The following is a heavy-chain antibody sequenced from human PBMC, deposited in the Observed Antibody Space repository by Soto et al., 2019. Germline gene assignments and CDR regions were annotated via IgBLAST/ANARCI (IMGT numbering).Heavy chain of an antibody. D-gene: IGHD1-20*01. CDR3: ARTDRYNSPSTGWASRFDF. J-gene: IGHJ4*02. CDR1: GFSFANYA. Sequence: EVQLLESGGGLVQPGGSLRLFCAASGFSFANYAVTWVRQAPGGGPEWVSTLTRDGPAYFADAVKGRFTITRDKSQNMEYLQMKSLRVDDTAVSYCARTDRYNSPSTGWASRFDFWGQGTLVTVSS. CDR2: LTRDGPA. V-gene: IGHV3-23*01.